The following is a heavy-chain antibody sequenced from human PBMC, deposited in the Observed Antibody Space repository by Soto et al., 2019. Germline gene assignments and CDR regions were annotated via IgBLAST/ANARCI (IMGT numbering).Heavy chain of an antibody. J-gene: IGHJ6*02. CDR1: GVSIANFF. CDR3: ARDRLAVNYYFWSGSYYYYGMDV. Sequence: SETLSLTCTVSGVSIANFFWSWIRQPPGKGLEWIGYMSQGGTTTYNPSLKGRATISVDTSKNQLSLKLTSVTAADTAMYYCARDRLAVNYYFWSGSYYYYGMDVWGRGTKVTVSS. CDR2: MSQGGTT. V-gene: IGHV4-59*12. D-gene: IGHD3-3*01.